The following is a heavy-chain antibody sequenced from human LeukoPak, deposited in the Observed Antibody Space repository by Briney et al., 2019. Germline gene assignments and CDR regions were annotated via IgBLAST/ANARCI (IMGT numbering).Heavy chain of an antibody. Sequence: ASVKVSCKASGYTFTSYGISWVRQAPGQGLEWMGWISAYNGNTNYAQKLQGRVTMTTETSTSTAYMELRSLRSDDTAVYYCARDARGYCSSTSCPVAAFDIWGQGTMVTVSS. V-gene: IGHV1-18*04. J-gene: IGHJ3*02. CDR3: ARDARGYCSSTSCPVAAFDI. D-gene: IGHD2-2*01. CDR2: ISAYNGNT. CDR1: GYTFTSYG.